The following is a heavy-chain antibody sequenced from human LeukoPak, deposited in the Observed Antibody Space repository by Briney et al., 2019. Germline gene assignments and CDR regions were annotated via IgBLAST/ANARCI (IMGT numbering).Heavy chain of an antibody. CDR3: ARERPQHYDFWSGYDY. V-gene: IGHV1-2*02. CDR2: INPNSGGT. D-gene: IGHD3-3*01. Sequence: ASVKVSCKASGYTFTGYYMHWVRQAPGQGLEWMGWINPNSGGTNYAQRFQGRVTMTRDTSISTAYMELSRLRSDDTAVYYCARERPQHYDFWSGYDYWGQGTLVTVSS. CDR1: GYTFTGYY. J-gene: IGHJ4*02.